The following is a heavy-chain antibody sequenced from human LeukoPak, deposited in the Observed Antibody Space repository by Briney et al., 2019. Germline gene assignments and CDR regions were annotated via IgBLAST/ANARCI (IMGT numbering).Heavy chain of an antibody. J-gene: IGHJ4*02. Sequence: GASVKVSCKASGYTFTCYYMHWVRQAPGQGLEWMGWINPNSGGTNYAQKLQGRVTMTRDTSISTAYMELSRLRSDDTAVYYCARDLGREVAATPDYWGQGTLVTVSS. CDR3: ARDLGREVAATPDY. CDR2: INPNSGGT. D-gene: IGHD2-15*01. CDR1: GYTFTCYY. V-gene: IGHV1-2*02.